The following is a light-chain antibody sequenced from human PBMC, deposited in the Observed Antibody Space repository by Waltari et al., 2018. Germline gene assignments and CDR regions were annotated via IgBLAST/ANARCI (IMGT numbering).Light chain of an antibody. Sequence: ETVMPQSPATLSVSPGERDTLSCRASQSVSSNLAWYQQKPGQAPRFLIYGASLRATGIPDRFSGSGSGTEFTLTISSLQSEDFAVYYCQQYNNWPRTFGQGTKLEI. CDR3: QQYNNWPRT. CDR1: QSVSSN. CDR2: GAS. V-gene: IGKV3-15*01. J-gene: IGKJ2*01.